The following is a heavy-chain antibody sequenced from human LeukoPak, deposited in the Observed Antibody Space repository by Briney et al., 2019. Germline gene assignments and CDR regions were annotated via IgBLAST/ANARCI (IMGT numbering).Heavy chain of an antibody. J-gene: IGHJ4*02. Sequence: GGSLRLSCAASGFTFTSHWMNWVRQAPGKGVEGGANIKQDGSEKYYVDTVKGRFTISRDNAKNSLYLQMNSLRAEDTAVYYCASGSGWVQIYWGQGILVTVSS. CDR2: IKQDGSEK. CDR1: GFTFTSHW. V-gene: IGHV3-7*01. CDR3: ASGSGWVQIY. D-gene: IGHD5-24*01.